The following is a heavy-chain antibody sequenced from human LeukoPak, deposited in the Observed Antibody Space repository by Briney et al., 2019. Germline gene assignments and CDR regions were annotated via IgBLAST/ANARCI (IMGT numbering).Heavy chain of an antibody. CDR2: ISAYNGNT. V-gene: IGHV1-18*01. CDR3: ARVLLVLRYFDWMIGGAFDY. J-gene: IGHJ4*02. Sequence: ASVKVSCKASGYTFTSYGISWVRQAPGQGLEWMGWISAYNGNTNYAEKFQGRVTMTTDTSTSTAYMEVRSLRSDDTAVYYCARVLLVLRYFDWMIGGAFDYWGQGTLVTVSS. CDR1: GYTFTSYG. D-gene: IGHD3-9*01.